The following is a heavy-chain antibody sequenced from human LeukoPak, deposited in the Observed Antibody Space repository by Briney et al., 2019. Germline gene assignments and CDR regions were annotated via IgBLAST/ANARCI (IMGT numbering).Heavy chain of an antibody. CDR2: ISYDGSNK. J-gene: IGHJ4*02. Sequence: GGSLRLSCAASGFTFSAYAMTWVRQAPGKGLEWVSVISYDGSNKYYADSVKGRFTISRDNSKVYLQMNSLRAEDTAIYYCARDERVGATTTAVGFDYWGQGTLVTVSS. V-gene: IGHV3-30-3*01. D-gene: IGHD1-26*01. CDR1: GFTFSAYA. CDR3: ARDERVGATTTAVGFDY.